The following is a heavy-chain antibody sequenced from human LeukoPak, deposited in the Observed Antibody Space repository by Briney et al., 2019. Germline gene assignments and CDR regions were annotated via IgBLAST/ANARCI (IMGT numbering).Heavy chain of an antibody. J-gene: IGHJ4*02. CDR3: ARGGYYDSSGYYLTR. V-gene: IGHV4-59*01. D-gene: IGHD3-22*01. CDR1: GGSISSYY. CDR2: IYYSGST. Sequence: SETLSLTCTVSGGSISSYYWSWIRQPPGKGLEWIGYIYYSGSTNYNPSLKSRVTISVDTSKNQFSLKPSSVTAADTAVYYCARGGYYDSSGYYLTRWGQGTLVTVSS.